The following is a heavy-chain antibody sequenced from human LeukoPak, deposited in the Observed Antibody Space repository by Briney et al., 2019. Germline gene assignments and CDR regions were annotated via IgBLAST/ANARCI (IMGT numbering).Heavy chain of an antibody. J-gene: IGHJ4*02. Sequence: SVKVSCKASGYTFTSYHILWVRQAPGQGLEWMGIINPSGGSTNYAQKFQGRVTMTRDTSTSTVYMELSSLRSEETAVYYCAREAWNDIDYWGQGTLVTVSS. CDR2: INPSGGST. D-gene: IGHD1-1*01. V-gene: IGHV1-46*01. CDR1: GYTFTSYH. CDR3: AREAWNDIDY.